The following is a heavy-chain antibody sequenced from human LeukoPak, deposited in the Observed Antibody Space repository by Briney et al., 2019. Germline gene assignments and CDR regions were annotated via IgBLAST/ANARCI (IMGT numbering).Heavy chain of an antibody. D-gene: IGHD6-19*01. J-gene: IGHJ6*03. CDR1: GGSISSYY. CDR2: IHYTGST. CDR3: ATSSGWSPYYYYMDV. V-gene: IGHV4-59*08. Sequence: SETLSLTCTVSGGSISSYYWSWIRQPPGKGLECIGYIHYTGSTNYNPSLKSRVTISVDTSKNQFSLKLSSVTAADTAVYYCATSSGWSPYYYYMDVWGKGTTVTISS.